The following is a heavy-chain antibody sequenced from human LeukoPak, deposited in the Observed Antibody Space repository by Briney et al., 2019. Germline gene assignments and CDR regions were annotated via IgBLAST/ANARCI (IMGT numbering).Heavy chain of an antibody. Sequence: PGGSLRISCAASGFTVSTNYMSWVRQAPGKGLEWGSVIYTDGSKHYADSVKGRFTISRDNSKNALYLQMNSLRAEDTAVYYCARDREVVPAMAQMDVWGKGTTVTVSS. CDR2: IYTDGSK. CDR1: GFTVSTNY. V-gene: IGHV3-53*01. J-gene: IGHJ6*04. D-gene: IGHD2-21*02. CDR3: ARDREVVPAMAQMDV.